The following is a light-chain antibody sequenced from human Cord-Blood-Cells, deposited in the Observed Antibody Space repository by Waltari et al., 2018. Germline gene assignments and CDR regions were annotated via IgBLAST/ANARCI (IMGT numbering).Light chain of an antibody. CDR1: SSNIGAGYD. Sequence: QSVLTQPPSVSGAPGQRVTISCTGSSSNIGAGYDVHWYQQLPGTAPKHLIYGSSNRPSGVPDRFSGSKSGTSASLAITGLQAEDEADYYCQSYDSSLSGYVVFGGGTKLTVL. V-gene: IGLV1-40*01. CDR2: GSS. J-gene: IGLJ2*01. CDR3: QSYDSSLSGYVV.